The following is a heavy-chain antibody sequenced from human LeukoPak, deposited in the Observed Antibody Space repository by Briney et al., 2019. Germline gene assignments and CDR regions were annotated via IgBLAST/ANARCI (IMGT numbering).Heavy chain of an antibody. V-gene: IGHV1-46*01. J-gene: IGHJ3*01. CDR2: INPSGGST. CDR3: ATIAAAGTYAFDV. CDR1: GYTFTSYF. Sequence: ASVTVSCKASGYTFTSYFMHWVRQAPGQGLEWMGLINPSGGSTNYAQKFQGRVTMTRDTSTSTVYMEQSSLRSEDTAVYYCATIAAAGTYAFDVWGQGTMVIVSS. D-gene: IGHD6-13*01.